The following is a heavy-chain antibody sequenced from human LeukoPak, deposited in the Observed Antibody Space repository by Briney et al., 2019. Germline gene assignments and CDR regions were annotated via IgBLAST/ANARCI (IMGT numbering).Heavy chain of an antibody. D-gene: IGHD7-27*01. CDR1: GGSISSSSYS. V-gene: IGHV4-39*01. CDR2: TYYSGST. Sequence: SETLSLTCTVSGGSISSSSYSWGWIRQPPGKGLEWIGSTYYSGSTYYNPSLKSRVTISVDTSKNQFSLKLSSVTAADTAVYYCARLPNWGNYYFDYWGQGTLVTVSS. CDR3: ARLPNWGNYYFDY. J-gene: IGHJ4*02.